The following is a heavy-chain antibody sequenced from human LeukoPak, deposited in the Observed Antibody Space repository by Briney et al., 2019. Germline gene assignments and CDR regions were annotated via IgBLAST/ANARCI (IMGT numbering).Heavy chain of an antibody. CDR3: ARFPSGGSYYDY. J-gene: IGHJ4*02. CDR1: GYSFTGYY. CDR2: INPSGGST. Sequence: ASVTVSCTASGYSFTGYYMHWVRQAPGQGLEWMGIINPSGGSTSYAQKFQGRVTMTRDTSTSTVYMELSSLRSEDTAVYYCARFPSGGSYYDYWGQGTLVTVSS. D-gene: IGHD2-15*01. V-gene: IGHV1-46*01.